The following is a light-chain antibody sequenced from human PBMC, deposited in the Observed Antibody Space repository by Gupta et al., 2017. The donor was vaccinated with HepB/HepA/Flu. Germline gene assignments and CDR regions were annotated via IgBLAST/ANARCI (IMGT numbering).Light chain of an antibody. V-gene: IGKV3-11*01. Sequence: EIVLTQSPATLSLSPGERATLSCRASQSLRNYLAWYQQKPGQAPRLLIYDASSRATGIPARFSGSGSGTDFTLTISSLEPEDFAVYYCQQRSDWPRTFGQGTKVEIK. CDR3: QQRSDWPRT. CDR2: DAS. CDR1: QSLRNY. J-gene: IGKJ1*01.